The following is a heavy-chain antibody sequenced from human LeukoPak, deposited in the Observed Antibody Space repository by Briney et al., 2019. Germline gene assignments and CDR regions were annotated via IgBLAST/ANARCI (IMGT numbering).Heavy chain of an antibody. CDR1: GGSISSGSYY. J-gene: IGHJ4*02. Sequence: SQTLSLTCTVSGGSISSGSYYWSWIRQPAGKGLEWIGRIYTSGSTNYNPSLKSRVTISVDTSKNQFSLKLSSVTAADTAVYYCARVRDYGDYAHFGLLFDYWGQGTLVTVSS. CDR2: IYTSGST. D-gene: IGHD4-17*01. CDR3: ARVRDYGDYAHFGLLFDY. V-gene: IGHV4-61*02.